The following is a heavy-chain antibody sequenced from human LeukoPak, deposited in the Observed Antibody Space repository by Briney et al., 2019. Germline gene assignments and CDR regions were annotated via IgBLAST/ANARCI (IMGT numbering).Heavy chain of an antibody. D-gene: IGHD2-15*01. J-gene: IGHJ5*02. CDR2: INHSGST. CDR1: GGSFSGYY. CDR3: ATGGYCSGGSCHPDFDP. Sequence: SETLSLTCAVYGGSFSGYYWSWIRQPPGKGLEWIGEINHSGSTNYNPSLKSRVTISVDTSKNQFSLKLSSVTAADTAVYYCATGGYCSGGSCHPDFDPWGQGTLVTVSS. V-gene: IGHV4-34*01.